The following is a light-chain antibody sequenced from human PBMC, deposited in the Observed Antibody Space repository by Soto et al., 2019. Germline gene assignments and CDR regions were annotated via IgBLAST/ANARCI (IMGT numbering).Light chain of an antibody. J-gene: IGLJ1*01. V-gene: IGLV2-8*01. Sequence: QSALTQPPSASGSPGQSVTISCTGTSSDVGGYYYVSWYQQHPGKAPKLMIYEVSKRPSGVPDRFSGSKSGNTASLTVSGLQAEVEADYYCSSYAGTNTPYVFGTGTKLTVL. CDR3: SSYAGTNTPYV. CDR1: SSDVGGYYY. CDR2: EVS.